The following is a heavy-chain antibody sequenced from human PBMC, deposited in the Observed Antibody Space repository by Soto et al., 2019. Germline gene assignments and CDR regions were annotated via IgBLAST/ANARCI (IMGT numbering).Heavy chain of an antibody. CDR1: GFTFSVDY. CDR2: ISSGAPYM. Sequence: QVQLVESGGGLAKPGGSLRLSCVVSGFTFSVDYMSWVRQAPGQGLEWIAYISSGAPYMFYADSVRGRFTISRDNARDSLYLQMDNLRGDDTAVYYCARSRGMGLGAHFDYWGQGVMVTVSS. CDR3: ARSRGMGLGAHFDY. V-gene: IGHV3-11*01. D-gene: IGHD3-16*01. J-gene: IGHJ4*02.